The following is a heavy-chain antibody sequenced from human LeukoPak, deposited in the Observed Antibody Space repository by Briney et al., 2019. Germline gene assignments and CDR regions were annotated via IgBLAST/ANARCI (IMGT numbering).Heavy chain of an antibody. CDR3: ARDRGDGAFDI. J-gene: IGHJ3*02. Sequence: ASVTVSFKASGYTFTGYYMHWVRQAPGQGLEWMGWINPNSGGTNYAQKFQGRVTMTRDTSISTAYMELSRLRSDDTAVYYCARDRGDGAFDIWGQGTMVTVSS. CDR2: INPNSGGT. D-gene: IGHD2-21*02. V-gene: IGHV1-2*02. CDR1: GYTFTGYY.